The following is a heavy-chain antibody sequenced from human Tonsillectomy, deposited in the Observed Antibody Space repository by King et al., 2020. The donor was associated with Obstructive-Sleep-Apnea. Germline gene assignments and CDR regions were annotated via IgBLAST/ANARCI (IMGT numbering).Heavy chain of an antibody. J-gene: IGHJ4*02. V-gene: IGHV3-48*01. D-gene: IGHD1-26*01. CDR3: GSYSGSQEDY. CDR2: ISSSSSTI. Sequence: VQLVESGGGLVQPGGSLRLSCAASGFTFSSYSMSWVRQAPGKGLEWVSYISSSSSTIYYADSVKGRFTISRDKAKNSLYLQMNSLRAEDTAVYYCGSYSGSQEDYWGQGTLVTVSS. CDR1: GFTFSSYS.